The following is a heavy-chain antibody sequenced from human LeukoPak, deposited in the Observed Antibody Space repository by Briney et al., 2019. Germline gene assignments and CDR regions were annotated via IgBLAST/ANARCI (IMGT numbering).Heavy chain of an antibody. CDR2: ISWNSGSI. J-gene: IGHJ4*02. V-gene: IGHV3-9*01. D-gene: IGHD3-16*02. CDR3: AKDISSAYDYVWGSYRYTGMDY. CDR1: GFTFDDYA. Sequence: GGSLRLSCAASGFTFDDYAMHWVRQAPGKGLEWVSGISWNSGSIGYADSVKGRFTISRDNAKNSLYLQMNSLRAEDTALYYCAKDISSAYDYVWGSYRYTGMDYWGQGTLVTVSS.